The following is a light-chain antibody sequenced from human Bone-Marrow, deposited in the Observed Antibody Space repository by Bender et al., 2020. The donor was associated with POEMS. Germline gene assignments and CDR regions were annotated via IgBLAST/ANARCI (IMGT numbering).Light chain of an antibody. CDR3: VAWDASLNGWV. CDR2: EGS. V-gene: IGLV2-14*02. Sequence: QSALTQPASVSGSPGQSITISCTGTSSDVGTYSLVSWYQQHPGRAPKLIIYEGSERPSGVPDRFSGSKSGTSASLAITGLQSDDEAIYFCVAWDASLNGWVFGGGTKLTVL. J-gene: IGLJ3*02. CDR1: SSDVGTYSL.